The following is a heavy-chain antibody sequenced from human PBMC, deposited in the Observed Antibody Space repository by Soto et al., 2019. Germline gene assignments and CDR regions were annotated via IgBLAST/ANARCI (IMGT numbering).Heavy chain of an antibody. CDR3: ARDRVWFGEFPGGMDV. J-gene: IGHJ6*02. Sequence: QVQLVESGGGVVQPGRSLRLSCAASGFTFSSYGMHWVRQAPGKGLEWVAVTWYDGKNKYYADSVKGRFTISRDNSKNTLYLQMSSLRVEDTAVYYCARDRVWFGEFPGGMDVWGQGTTVTVSS. CDR2: TWYDGKNK. CDR1: GFTFSSYG. V-gene: IGHV3-33*01. D-gene: IGHD3-10*01.